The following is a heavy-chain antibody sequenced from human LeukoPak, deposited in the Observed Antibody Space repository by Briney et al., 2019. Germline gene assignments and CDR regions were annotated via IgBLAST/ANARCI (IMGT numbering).Heavy chain of an antibody. V-gene: IGHV3-30-3*01. CDR1: GFTFRGFA. D-gene: IGHD3-10*01. CDR2: ISYDGSNK. J-gene: IGHJ4*02. CDR3: ARDTYYYGSGSPNIDY. Sequence: GGSLRLSCAASGFTFRGFAMHWVRHAPGKGLEWAAVISYDGSNKYYADSVKGRFTISRDNSKNTLYLQMNSLRAEDTAVYYCARDTYYYGSGSPNIDYWGQGTLVTVSS.